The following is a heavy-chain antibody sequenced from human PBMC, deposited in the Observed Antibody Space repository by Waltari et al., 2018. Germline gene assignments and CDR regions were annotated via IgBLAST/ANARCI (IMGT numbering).Heavy chain of an antibody. D-gene: IGHD7-27*01. V-gene: IGHV4-34*01. CDR1: GGSFSGYY. CDR3: ARDSQLGAVFDI. CDR2: INESGGT. Sequence: HVQLQQWGAGLLKPSETLSLSCTVYGGSFSGYYWTWVRQTPEKGLGWIGEINESGGTKYTPSLEGRVTISLETSKNQFSLKLASVTAADTAMYYCARDSQLGAVFDIWGQGTMVTVSS. J-gene: IGHJ3*02.